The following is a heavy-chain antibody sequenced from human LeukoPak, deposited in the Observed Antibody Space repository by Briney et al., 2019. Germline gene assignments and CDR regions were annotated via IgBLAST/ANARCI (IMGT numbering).Heavy chain of an antibody. CDR3: ARGTGWPHFDY. CDR1: GDSVSGDSIA. D-gene: IGHD6-19*01. CDR2: TYYKSAWYN. J-gene: IGHJ4*02. V-gene: IGHV6-1*01. Sequence: LSQTLSLTCAISGDSVSGDSIAWNWIRQSPSRGLEWLGRTYYKSAWYNDYAVHMKSRITISPDTSKNQFSLQLNSVTPDDTAVYYCARGTGWPHFDYWGQGILVTVSS.